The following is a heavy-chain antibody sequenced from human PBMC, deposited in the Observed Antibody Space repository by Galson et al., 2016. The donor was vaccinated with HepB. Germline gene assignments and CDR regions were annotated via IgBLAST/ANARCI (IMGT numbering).Heavy chain of an antibody. J-gene: IGHJ4*02. CDR2: ISHDGGNS. CDR1: GFTFNVYG. V-gene: IGHV3-30*18. CDR3: AKGDYDVLRYSDH. D-gene: IGHD3-9*01. Sequence: SLRLSCAASGFTFNVYGMHWVRQAPGKGLEWVASISHDGGNSYHVDSVKGRFTISRDNFKSTLYLEMNSLRGEDTAIYYCAKGDYDVLRYSDHWGQGTLVTVSS.